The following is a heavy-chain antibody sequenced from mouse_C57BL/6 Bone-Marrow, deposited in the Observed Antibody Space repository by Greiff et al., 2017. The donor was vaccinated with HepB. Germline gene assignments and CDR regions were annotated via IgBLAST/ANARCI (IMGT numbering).Heavy chain of an antibody. Sequence: QVQLQQPGAELVKPGASVKLSCKASGYTFTSYWMQWVKQRPGHGLEWIGEIDPSDSYTNYNQKFKGKATLTVDTSSSTAYMQLSSLTSEDSAVYYCARFYGSSYYAMGYWGQGTSVTVSS. CDR2: IDPSDSYT. CDR3: ARFYGSSYYAMGY. D-gene: IGHD1-1*01. J-gene: IGHJ4*01. CDR1: GYTFTSYW. V-gene: IGHV1-50*01.